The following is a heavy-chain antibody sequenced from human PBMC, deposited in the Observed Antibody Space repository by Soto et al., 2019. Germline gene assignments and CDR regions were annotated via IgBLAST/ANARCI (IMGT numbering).Heavy chain of an antibody. D-gene: IGHD4-17*01. CDR3: ATDYGWAFQI. CDR2: IQTKTGGGTA. Sequence: EVQLVASGGVLVKPGESLRLSCAGSGLSFSDVKMTWVHQRPGKGLEWVGRIQTKTGGGTADYPAAVRGRFTISRDDSKNTLYLQLNSLKTEDTAVYYCATDYGWAFQIWGQGTTVTVSS. CDR1: GLSFSDVK. V-gene: IGHV3-15*01. J-gene: IGHJ6*02.